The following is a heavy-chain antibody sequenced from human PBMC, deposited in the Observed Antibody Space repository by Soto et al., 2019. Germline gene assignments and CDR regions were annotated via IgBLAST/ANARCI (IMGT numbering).Heavy chain of an antibody. CDR2: INHSGST. CDR1: GGSFSGYY. J-gene: IGHJ4*02. V-gene: IGHV4-34*01. CDR3: ARAGRAAGYSSSWYYVGWFDY. D-gene: IGHD6-13*01. Sequence: PSETLSLTCAVYGGSFSGYYWSWIRQPPGKGLEWIGEINHSGSTNYNPSLKSRVTISVDTSKNQFSLKLSSVTAADTAVYYCARAGRAAGYSSSWYYVGWFDYWGQGTLVTVSS.